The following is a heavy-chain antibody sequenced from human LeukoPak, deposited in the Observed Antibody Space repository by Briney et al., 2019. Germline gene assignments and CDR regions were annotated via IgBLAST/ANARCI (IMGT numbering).Heavy chain of an antibody. Sequence: GGSLRLSCAASGFTLSSYGMHWVRQAPGKGLEWVAVISYDGSNKYYADSVKGRFTISRDNSKNTLYLQMNSLRAEDTAVYYCAKDQVDLGYYYYYGMDVWGKGTTVTVSS. CDR2: ISYDGSNK. CDR3: AKDQVDLGYYYYYGMDV. CDR1: GFTLSSYG. D-gene: IGHD3-9*01. J-gene: IGHJ6*04. V-gene: IGHV3-30*18.